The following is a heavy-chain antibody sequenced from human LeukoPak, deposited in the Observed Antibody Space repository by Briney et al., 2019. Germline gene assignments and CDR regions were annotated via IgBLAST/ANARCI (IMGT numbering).Heavy chain of an antibody. J-gene: IGHJ6*03. CDR1: GYTFTGYY. V-gene: IGHV1-2*02. Sequence: ASVKVSCKASGYTFTGYYMHWVRQAPGQGLEWMGWINPNSGGTDYAQKFQGRVTMTRDTSISTAYMELSRLRSDDTAVYYCARWSEQDYYMDVWGKGTTVTVSS. D-gene: IGHD1-26*01. CDR3: ARWSEQDYYMDV. CDR2: INPNSGGT.